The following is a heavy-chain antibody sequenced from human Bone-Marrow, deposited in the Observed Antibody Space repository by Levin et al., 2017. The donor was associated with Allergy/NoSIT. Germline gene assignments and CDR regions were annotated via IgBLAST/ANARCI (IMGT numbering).Heavy chain of an antibody. J-gene: IGHJ6*03. CDR2: ISSSSSYI. D-gene: IGHD3-3*01. CDR3: ARDRLPAITGLRFLEWLLDYYYYYYMDG. V-gene: IGHV3-21*01. Sequence: GGSLRLSCAASGFTFSSYSMNWVRQAPGKGLEWVSSISSSSSYIYYADSVKGRFTISRDNAKNSLYLQMNSLRAEDTAVYYCARDRLPAITGLRFLEWLLDYYYYYYMDGWGKGTTVTVSS. CDR1: GFTFSSYS.